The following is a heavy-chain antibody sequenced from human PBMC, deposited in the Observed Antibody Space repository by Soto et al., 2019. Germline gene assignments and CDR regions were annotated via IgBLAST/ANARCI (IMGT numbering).Heavy chain of an antibody. CDR1: GFTLSSYA. V-gene: IGHV3-23*01. D-gene: IGHD5-18*01. CDR3: AKDGFRGYSYGYYFDY. J-gene: IGHJ4*02. CDR2: ISGSGGST. Sequence: GGSLRLSCAASGFTLSSYAMSWVRQAPGKGLEWVSAISGSGGSTYYADSVKGRFTISRDNSKNTLYLQMNSLRAEDTAVYYCAKDGFRGYSYGYYFDYWGQGTLVTVSS.